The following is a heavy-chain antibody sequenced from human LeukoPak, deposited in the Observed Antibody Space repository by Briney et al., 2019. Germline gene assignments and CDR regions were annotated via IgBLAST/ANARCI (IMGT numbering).Heavy chain of an antibody. V-gene: IGHV1-69*05. CDR3: AREGPSNLWYFDL. Sequence: SVKVSCKASGGTFSSYAISWVRQAPGQGLEWMGTINPIFGTANYAQKFQGRVTITTDESTSTVYMELSSLRSEDTAVYYCAREGPSNLWYFDLWGRGTSVTVSS. CDR1: GGTFSSYA. J-gene: IGHJ2*01. CDR2: INPIFGTA.